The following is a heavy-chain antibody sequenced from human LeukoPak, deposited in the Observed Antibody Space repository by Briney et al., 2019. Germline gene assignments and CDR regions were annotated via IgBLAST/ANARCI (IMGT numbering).Heavy chain of an antibody. V-gene: IGHV4-4*07. CDR3: ARIPSGSYNQYDY. Sequence: PSETLSLTCTVSGGSISSYYWSWIRQPAGKGLEWIGRIYTTGSTNYNPSLQSRVTMSVDTSKNQFSLYLSSVTAADTAVYYCARIPSGSYNQYDYWGQGTLVTVSS. J-gene: IGHJ4*02. D-gene: IGHD1-26*01. CDR2: IYTTGST. CDR1: GGSISSYY.